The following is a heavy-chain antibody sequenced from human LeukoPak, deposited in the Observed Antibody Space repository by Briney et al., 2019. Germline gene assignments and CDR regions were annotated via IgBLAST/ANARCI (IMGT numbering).Heavy chain of an antibody. J-gene: IGHJ6*03. V-gene: IGHV3-21*01. Sequence: NPGGSLRLSCAASGFTFSSYSMNWVRQAPGKGLEWVSSISSSSSYIYYADSVKGRFTISRDNAKNSLYLQMNSLRAEDTAVYYCARGLIPGTIRGRDYMDVWGKGTTVTVSS. D-gene: IGHD1-7*01. CDR1: GFTFSSYS. CDR3: ARGLIPGTIRGRDYMDV. CDR2: ISSSSSYI.